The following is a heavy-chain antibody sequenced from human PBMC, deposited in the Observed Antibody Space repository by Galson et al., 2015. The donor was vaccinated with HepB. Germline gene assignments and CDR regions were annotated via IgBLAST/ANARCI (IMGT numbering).Heavy chain of an antibody. CDR2: IYYSGST. D-gene: IGHD6-19*01. CDR1: GGSISTYY. CDR3: ARINRIAVAGAIDY. J-gene: IGHJ4*02. Sequence: ETLSLTCTVSGGSISTYYWSWIRQPPGKGLEWIGYIYYSGSTNYNPSLKSRVTISVDTSKNQFSLKLSSVTAADTAVYYCARINRIAVAGAIDYWGQGTLVTVSS. V-gene: IGHV4-59*01.